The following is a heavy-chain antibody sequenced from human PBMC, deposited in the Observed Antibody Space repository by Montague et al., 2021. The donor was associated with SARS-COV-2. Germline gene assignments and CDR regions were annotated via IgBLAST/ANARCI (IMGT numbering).Heavy chain of an antibody. V-gene: IGHV4-34*01. J-gene: IGHJ2*01. Sequence: SETLSLTCAVYGGSFRNYYWSWIRQSSGKGLEWIGEVDQSGNTNXNPSLKGRVTISVDTSKNQFSLKLSSVTAADTAVYYCARQPLTTMILVVITQPRRYFDPWGRGTLVTVSS. D-gene: IGHD3-22*01. CDR2: VDQSGNT. CDR1: GGSFRNYY. CDR3: ARQPLTTMILVVITQPRRYFDP.